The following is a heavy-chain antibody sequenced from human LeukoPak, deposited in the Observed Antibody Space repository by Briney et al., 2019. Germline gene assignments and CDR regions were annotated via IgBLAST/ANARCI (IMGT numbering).Heavy chain of an antibody. CDR1: GYTFTSYD. Sequence: GASVKVSCKASGYTFTSYDINWVRQATGQGLEWMGWMNPNSGNTGYAQKFQGRVTITRNTSISTAYMELSSLRSEDTAVYYCARGNYYDSSGHSLGIFMDVWGKGTTVTISS. V-gene: IGHV1-8*03. CDR2: MNPNSGNT. D-gene: IGHD3-22*01. CDR3: ARGNYYDSSGHSLGIFMDV. J-gene: IGHJ6*03.